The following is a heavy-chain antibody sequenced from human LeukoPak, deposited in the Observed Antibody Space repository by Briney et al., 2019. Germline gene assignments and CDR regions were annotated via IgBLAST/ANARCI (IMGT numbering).Heavy chain of an antibody. CDR3: ARVTREAARYWYFDL. Sequence: KPSETLSLTCTVSGGSISSGSYYWSWIRQPAGKGLEWIGRIYTSGSTNYNPSLKSRVTISVDTSKNQFSLKLSSVTAADTAVYFCARVTREAARYWYFDLWGRGTLVTVSS. J-gene: IGHJ2*01. CDR2: IYTSGST. D-gene: IGHD6-6*01. CDR1: GGSISSGSYY. V-gene: IGHV4-61*02.